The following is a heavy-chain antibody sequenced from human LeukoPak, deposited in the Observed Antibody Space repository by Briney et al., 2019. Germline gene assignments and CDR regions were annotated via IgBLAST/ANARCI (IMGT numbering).Heavy chain of an antibody. J-gene: IGHJ3*01. V-gene: IGHV3-7*01. CDR1: GFTFSSYW. D-gene: IGHD3-22*01. Sequence: GGSLRLSCAASGFTFSSYWMSWVRQAPGKGLECVANIKEDGSEEYYVDSVKGRFSISRDNAKNSLYLQMNSLRAEDTAVYYCARDWLAGNPYHAFDLWGKGTMVTVSA. CDR2: IKEDGSEE. CDR3: ARDWLAGNPYHAFDL.